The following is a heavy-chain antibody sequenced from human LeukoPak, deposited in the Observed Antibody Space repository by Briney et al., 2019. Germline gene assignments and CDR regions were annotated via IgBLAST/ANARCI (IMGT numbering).Heavy chain of an antibody. D-gene: IGHD3-16*02. CDR2: ISGSGGST. V-gene: IGHV3-23*01. CDR1: GFTFSSYA. J-gene: IGHJ3*02. Sequence: GASLRLSCAASGFTFSSYAMSWVRQAPGKELEWVSTISGSGGSTYYADSVKGRFTLSRDNSKNTLYLQMNSLRAEDTAVYYCSSLDAYAFDIWGQGTMVTVSS. CDR3: SSLDAYAFDI.